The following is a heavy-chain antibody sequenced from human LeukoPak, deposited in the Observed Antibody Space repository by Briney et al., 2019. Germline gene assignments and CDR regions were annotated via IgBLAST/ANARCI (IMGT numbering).Heavy chain of an antibody. CDR3: AKERYDYVWGSYAPVDY. V-gene: IGHV3-30*18. Sequence: GGSLRLSCAASGFTFSSYGMRWVRQAPGKGLEWVAVISYDGSNKHYADSVKGRFTISRDNSKNTLYLQMNSLRAEDTAVYYCAKERYDYVWGSYAPVDYWGQGTLVTVSS. CDR1: GFTFSSYG. D-gene: IGHD3-16*01. J-gene: IGHJ4*02. CDR2: ISYDGSNK.